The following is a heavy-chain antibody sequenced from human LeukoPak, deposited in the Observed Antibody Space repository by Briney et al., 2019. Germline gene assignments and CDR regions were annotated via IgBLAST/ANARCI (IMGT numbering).Heavy chain of an antibody. D-gene: IGHD3-3*01. Sequence: ASVKVSCKVSGYTLTELSMHWVRQAPGKGLEWVGGFDPEDGETIYAQKFQGRVTMTEDTSTDTAYMELSSLRSEDTAVYYCATGPSITIFGVVKYYYYGMDVWGQGTTVTVSS. V-gene: IGHV1-24*01. CDR1: GYTLTELS. CDR3: ATGPSITIFGVVKYYYYGMDV. CDR2: FDPEDGET. J-gene: IGHJ6*02.